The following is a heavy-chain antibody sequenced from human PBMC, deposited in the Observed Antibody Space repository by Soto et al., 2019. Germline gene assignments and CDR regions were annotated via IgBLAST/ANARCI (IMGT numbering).Heavy chain of an antibody. Sequence: QVQLVQAGAEVKKPGSSVKVSCKASGGTFSSYAISWVRQAPGQGLECVGEIIPIFGTANYVQKFQGRVTITADESTSTAYMELSSLRSEDTAVYYCARDRGPSIGYYPYWFDPWGQGTLVTVSS. V-gene: IGHV1-69*12. J-gene: IGHJ5*02. CDR1: GGTFSSYA. D-gene: IGHD3-22*01. CDR3: ARDRGPSIGYYPYWFDP. CDR2: IIPIFGTA.